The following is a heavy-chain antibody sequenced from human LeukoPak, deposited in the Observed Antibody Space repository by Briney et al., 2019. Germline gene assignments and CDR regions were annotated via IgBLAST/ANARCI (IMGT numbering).Heavy chain of an antibody. CDR3: ARVAANWYFDL. V-gene: IGHV4-59*01. D-gene: IGHD2-15*01. Sequence: SETLSLTCTVSGGSISSYYWSWIRQPPGKGLEWIGYIYYSGSTNYNPSLKSRVTISVDTSKNQFSLKLSSVTAADTAVYYCARVAANWYFDLWGRGTLVTVSS. J-gene: IGHJ2*01. CDR2: IYYSGST. CDR1: GGSISSYY.